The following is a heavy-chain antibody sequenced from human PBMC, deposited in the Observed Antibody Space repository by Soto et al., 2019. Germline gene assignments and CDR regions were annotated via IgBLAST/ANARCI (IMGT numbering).Heavy chain of an antibody. CDR2: IYYRGTT. CDR1: GVSTSNHY. D-gene: IGHD2-2*01. V-gene: IGHV4-59*11. CDR3: ARGGGSPYHDHEFDY. Sequence: SETLSLTCSVSGVSTSNHYWTWIRQPPGQGPEWIGCIYYRGTTNYNASFNSRVTISVDTSKNQLSLRLTSVTTADTAVYYCARGGGSPYHDHEFDYWGQGILVTVSS. J-gene: IGHJ4*02.